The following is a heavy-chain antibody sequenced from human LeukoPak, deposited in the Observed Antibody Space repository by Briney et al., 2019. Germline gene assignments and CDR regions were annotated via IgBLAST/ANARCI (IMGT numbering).Heavy chain of an antibody. V-gene: IGHV4-59*12. CDR2: IYYSGST. CDR3: ARDWARDIVVVPAHCFDY. D-gene: IGHD2-2*01. J-gene: IGHJ4*02. CDR1: SGSISSYY. Sequence: SETLSLTCTVSSGSISSYYWGWIRQPPGKGLEWIGHIYYSGSTNYNPSLKSRVTMSVDTSKNQFSLKLSSVTAADTAVYYCARDWARDIVVVPAHCFDYWGQGTLVTVSS.